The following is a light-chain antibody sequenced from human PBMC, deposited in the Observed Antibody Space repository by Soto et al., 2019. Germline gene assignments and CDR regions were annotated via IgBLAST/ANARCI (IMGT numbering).Light chain of an antibody. Sequence: QSALTQPASVSGSPGQSITISCTGTSSDVGGYKFVSWYQQHPGKAPKLIIYDVSDRPSGVSNRFSGSKSGNTASLTISGLQTEDEADYYCSSYTNTSTLAVFGGGTKLTVL. J-gene: IGLJ2*01. V-gene: IGLV2-14*01. CDR3: SSYTNTSTLAV. CDR2: DVS. CDR1: SSDVGGYKF.